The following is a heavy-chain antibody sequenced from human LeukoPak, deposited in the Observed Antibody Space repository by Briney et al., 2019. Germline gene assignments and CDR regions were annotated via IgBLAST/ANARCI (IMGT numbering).Heavy chain of an antibody. CDR2: ISGSGGST. D-gene: IGHD5-18*01. CDR3: AKGQGYNYGDSIDY. J-gene: IGHJ4*02. Sequence: LPGGSLRLSCAASGFTFRSYAMSWVRQAPGKGLEWVSAISGSGGSTYYADSVKGRFTVSRDNSKNTLYLQMNSLRDEDTAVYYCAKGQGYNYGDSIDYWGQGTLVTVSS. V-gene: IGHV3-23*01. CDR1: GFTFRSYA.